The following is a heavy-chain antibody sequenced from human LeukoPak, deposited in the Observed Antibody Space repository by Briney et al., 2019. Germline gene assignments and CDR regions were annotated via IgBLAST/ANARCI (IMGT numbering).Heavy chain of an antibody. J-gene: IGHJ6*03. Sequence: PGGSLRLSCAASGFPFSSYAMTWVRQAPGKGLEWVSYISSSGSTIYYADSVKGRFTISRDNAKNSLYLQMNSLRAEDTAVYYCARVNPPALFYYYYYYMDVWGKGTTVTVSS. CDR1: GFPFSSYA. V-gene: IGHV3-48*04. CDR2: ISSSGSTI. CDR3: ARVNPPALFYYYYYYMDV. D-gene: IGHD1-14*01.